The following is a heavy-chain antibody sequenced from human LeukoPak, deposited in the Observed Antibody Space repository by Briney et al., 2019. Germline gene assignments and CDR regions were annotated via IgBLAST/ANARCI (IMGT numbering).Heavy chain of an antibody. CDR2: ISAYNGNT. D-gene: IGHD3-22*01. CDR1: GYTFTSYG. CDR3: ARFWIDSSGYYHYYGMDV. V-gene: IGHV1-18*01. J-gene: IGHJ6*02. Sequence: EASVKVSCKASGYTFTSYGISWVRQAPGQGLEWMGWISAYNGNTNYAQKLQGRVTMTTDTSTSTAYMELRSLRSDDTAVYYCARFWIDSSGYYHYYGMDVWGQGTTVTVSS.